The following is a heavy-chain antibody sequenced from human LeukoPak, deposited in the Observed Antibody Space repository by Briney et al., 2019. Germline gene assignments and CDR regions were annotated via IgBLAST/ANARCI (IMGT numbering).Heavy chain of an antibody. CDR3: ARAVVVVPAAIYYYYGVDV. J-gene: IGHJ6*02. D-gene: IGHD2-2*01. CDR1: GGSISSSNW. Sequence: SETLSLTCAVSGGSISSSNWWSWVRQPPGKGLEWIGEIYHSGSTNYNPSPKSRVTISVGKSKNQFSLKLSSVTAADTAVYYCARAVVVVPAAIYYYYGVDVWGQGTTVTVSS. CDR2: IYHSGST. V-gene: IGHV4-4*02.